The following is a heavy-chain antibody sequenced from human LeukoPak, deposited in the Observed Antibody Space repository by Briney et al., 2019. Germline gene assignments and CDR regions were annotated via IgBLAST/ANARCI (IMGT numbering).Heavy chain of an antibody. Sequence: SQTLSLTCAISGDSVSGKSIAWNWIRQSPSRGLEWLGRTYFASKWYYDYAVSVKSRITITPDTSKNHFSLQLNSVTPEDTAVYFCARGSRSAFDIWGQGTMVTVSS. V-gene: IGHV6-1*01. CDR3: ARGSRSAFDI. CDR1: GDSVSGKSIA. CDR2: TYFASKWYY. J-gene: IGHJ3*02.